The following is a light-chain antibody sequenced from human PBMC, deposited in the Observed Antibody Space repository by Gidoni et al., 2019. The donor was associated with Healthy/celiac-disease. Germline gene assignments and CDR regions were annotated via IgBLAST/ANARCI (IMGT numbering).Light chain of an antibody. CDR3: AAWDDSLNGWV. CDR2: SNN. V-gene: IGLV1-44*01. CDR1: SSNIGSNT. Sequence: QSVLPQPHSSSGTPGQRVTISCSGSSSNIGSNTVNWYQQLPGTAPKLLIYSNNQRPSGVPDRFSGSESGTSASLAISGLQSEDEADYYCAAWDDSLNGWVFGGGTKLTVL. J-gene: IGLJ3*02.